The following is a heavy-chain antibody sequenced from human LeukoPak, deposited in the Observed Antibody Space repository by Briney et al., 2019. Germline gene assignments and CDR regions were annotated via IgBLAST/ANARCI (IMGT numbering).Heavy chain of an antibody. J-gene: IGHJ4*02. CDR2: ISSSSSTI. D-gene: IGHD1-1*01. CDR3: SSATGHSDY. V-gene: IGHV3-48*02. CDR1: GFTFTSDA. Sequence: QTGGSLRLSCSASGFTFTSDAMRWVAQAPGKGLEWVSYISSSSSTIHYAESVKGRFNISRDNDQDSLCLHMSSLRDEDMAAYYCSSATGHSDYWGQGTLVSVFS.